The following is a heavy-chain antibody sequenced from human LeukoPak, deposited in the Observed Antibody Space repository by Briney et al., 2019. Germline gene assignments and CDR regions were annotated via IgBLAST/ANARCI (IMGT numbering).Heavy chain of an antibody. CDR3: ARGQRGPTGLRWKYFDY. V-gene: IGHV4-34*01. J-gene: IGHJ4*02. Sequence: SETLPLTCAVYGGSFSGYYWSWIRQPPGKGLEGIGEINHSGSTNYNPSLKSRVTISVDTSKNQFSLKLSSVTAADTAVYYCARGQRGPTGLRWKYFDYWGQGTLVTVSS. CDR2: INHSGST. CDR1: GGSFSGYY. D-gene: IGHD4-23*01.